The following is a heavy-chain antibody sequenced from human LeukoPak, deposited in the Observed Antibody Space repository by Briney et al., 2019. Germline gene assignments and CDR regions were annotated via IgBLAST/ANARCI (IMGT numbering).Heavy chain of an antibody. V-gene: IGHV3-33*01. CDR2: MWYDGSNE. CDR1: GFTFMTFG. J-gene: IGHJ4*02. D-gene: IGHD6-13*01. CDR3: ARTHPPWSSSWYFFDF. Sequence: GGSLRLSCSASGFTFMTFGMHWVRQAPGKGLEWVAVMWYDGSNEYYADSVKGRFTISSDNSKNTVYLQMNSLRAEDTAVYYCARTHPPWSSSWYFFDFWGLGTLVTVSS.